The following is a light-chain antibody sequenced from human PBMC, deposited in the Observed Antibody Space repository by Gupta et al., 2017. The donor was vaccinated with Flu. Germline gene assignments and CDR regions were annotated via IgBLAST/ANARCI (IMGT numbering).Light chain of an antibody. V-gene: IGLV2-23*01. J-gene: IGLJ3*02. Sequence: SITISCTGTSSDVGSYNLVSWYQQHPGKDPKLMIYEGSKRPSGVSNRFSGSKSGNTASLTISGLQAEDEADYYCCSYAGSSTWVFGGGTKLTVL. CDR3: CSYAGSSTWV. CDR2: EGS. CDR1: SSDVGSYNL.